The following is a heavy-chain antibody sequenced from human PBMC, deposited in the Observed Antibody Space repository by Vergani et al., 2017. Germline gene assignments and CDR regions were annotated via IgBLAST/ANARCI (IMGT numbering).Heavy chain of an antibody. D-gene: IGHD3-9*01. CDR2: ISWNSGSI. Sequence: EVQLVESGGGLVQPGRSLRLSCAASGFTFDDYAMHWVRQAPGKGLEWVSGISWNSGSIGYADSVKGRFTISRDNSKNTLYLQMNSLRAEDTAVYYCAKTPDWLLPHTSFDYWGQGTLVTVSS. CDR1: GFTFDDYA. V-gene: IGHV3-9*01. J-gene: IGHJ4*02. CDR3: AKTPDWLLPHTSFDY.